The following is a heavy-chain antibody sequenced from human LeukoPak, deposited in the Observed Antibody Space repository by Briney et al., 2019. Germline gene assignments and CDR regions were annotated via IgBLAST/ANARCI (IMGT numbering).Heavy chain of an antibody. J-gene: IGHJ4*02. CDR2: IHPISGGT. Sequence: GASVKVSCKTSGYNFSDYYMYSVRRAPGQGGAWLGWIHPISGGTKYAQKFQGRLSMTRDTSVTTAYMDLRRQRSDDTAVYYCARYENVDPSLLRVENLAGPLFDSWGQGTLVTVSS. V-gene: IGHV1-2*02. CDR1: GYNFSDYY. CDR3: ARYENVDPSLLRVENLAGPLFDS. D-gene: IGHD3-10*01.